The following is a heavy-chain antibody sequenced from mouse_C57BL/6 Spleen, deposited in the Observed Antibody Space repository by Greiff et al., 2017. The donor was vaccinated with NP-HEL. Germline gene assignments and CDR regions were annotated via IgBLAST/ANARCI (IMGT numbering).Heavy chain of an antibody. V-gene: IGHV5-4*03. Sequence: EVKLVESGGGLVKPGGSLKLSCAASGFTFSSYAMSWVRQTPEKRLEWVATISDGGSYTYYPDNVKGRFTISRDNAKNNLYLQMSHLKSEDTAMYYCARGAPITTVVAHFDYWGQGTTLTVSS. D-gene: IGHD1-1*01. CDR2: ISDGGSYT. CDR3: ARGAPITTVVAHFDY. CDR1: GFTFSSYA. J-gene: IGHJ2*01.